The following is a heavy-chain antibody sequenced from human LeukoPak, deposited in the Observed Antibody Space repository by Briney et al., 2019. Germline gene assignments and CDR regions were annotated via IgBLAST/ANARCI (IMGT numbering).Heavy chain of an antibody. V-gene: IGHV4-59*01. CDR3: ARDYGSGTFDY. CDR2: IYYIGIT. CDR1: GASITNFY. Sequence: SETLSLTCAVSGASITNFYWSWIRQPPGKGLEWIGYIYYIGITNFNPSLKSRVTISLVTSKNQFSLKLRSVTAADTAVYYCARDYGSGTFDYWGQGTLVTVSS. J-gene: IGHJ4*02. D-gene: IGHD3-10*01.